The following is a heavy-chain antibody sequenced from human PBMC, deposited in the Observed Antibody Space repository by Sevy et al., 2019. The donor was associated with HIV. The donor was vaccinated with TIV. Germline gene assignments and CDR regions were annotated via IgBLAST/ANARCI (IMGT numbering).Heavy chain of an antibody. Sequence: ASVKVSCKASGYTFTSYGISWVRQAPGQGLEWMGWISAYNGNTNYAQNLQGRVTMTTDPSTSTAYMELRSLRSGDTAVCYCARVSPYYDFWSGYYLEHYFDYWGQGTLVTVSS. J-gene: IGHJ4*02. CDR2: ISAYNGNT. CDR1: GYTFTSYG. V-gene: IGHV1-18*01. D-gene: IGHD3-3*01. CDR3: ARVSPYYDFWSGYYLEHYFDY.